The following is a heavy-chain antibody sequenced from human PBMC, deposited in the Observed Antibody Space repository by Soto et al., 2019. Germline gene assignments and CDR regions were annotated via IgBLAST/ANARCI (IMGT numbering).Heavy chain of an antibody. J-gene: IGHJ4*02. CDR3: AKSVYNWNDGFFDY. CDR2: TNGGNTKT. D-gene: IGHD1-1*01. CDR1: GPTLTTYD. V-gene: IGHV1-3*01. Sequence: GASVKVSCKASGPTLTTYDMYWVRQAPGQRLEWMGWTNGGNTKTKYSHKFQGRVTTTRSLRSEDTAVYYCAKSVYNWNDGFFDYWGQGTLVTVSS.